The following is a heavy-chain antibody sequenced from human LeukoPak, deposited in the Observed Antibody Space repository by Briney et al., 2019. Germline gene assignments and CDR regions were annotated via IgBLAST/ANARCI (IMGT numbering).Heavy chain of an antibody. V-gene: IGHV3-33*01. CDR1: GFTFSSYG. J-gene: IGHJ4*02. CDR3: ARDWSRFGELLYY. D-gene: IGHD3-10*01. CDR2: IWYDGSNK. Sequence: GGPLRLSCAASGFTFSSYGMHWVRQAPGKGLEWVALIWYDGSNKYYADSVKGRFTISRDNSKNTLYLQMNSLRAEDTAVYYCARDWSRFGELLYYWGQGTLVTVSS.